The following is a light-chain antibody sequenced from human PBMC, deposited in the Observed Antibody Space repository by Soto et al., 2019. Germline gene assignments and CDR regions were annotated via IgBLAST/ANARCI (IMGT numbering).Light chain of an antibody. Sequence: QSALTQPASVSGSPGQSITISCTGSSRDVDGYKYVSWYQHHPGTAPKLILYEVSNRPSGISDRFSGSKSGNTASLTISGLQAADEADYYCSSKTSSVTVAFGGGTKLTVL. V-gene: IGLV2-14*01. CDR2: EVS. J-gene: IGLJ2*01. CDR1: SRDVDGYKY. CDR3: SSKTSSVTVA.